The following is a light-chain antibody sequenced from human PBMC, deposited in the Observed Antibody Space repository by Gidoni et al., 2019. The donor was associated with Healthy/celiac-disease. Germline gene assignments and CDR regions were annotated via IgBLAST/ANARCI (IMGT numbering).Light chain of an antibody. Sequence: EIVFTQSPGTLSLSPGERATLSCRASQSVSSSYLAWCQQKPGQAPRLLIYGASSRATGIPDRFSGSGSGTDFTLTISRLEPEDFAVYYCQRYGSSPTWTFXQXTKVEIK. V-gene: IGKV3-20*01. J-gene: IGKJ1*01. CDR3: QRYGSSPTWT. CDR2: GAS. CDR1: QSVSSSY.